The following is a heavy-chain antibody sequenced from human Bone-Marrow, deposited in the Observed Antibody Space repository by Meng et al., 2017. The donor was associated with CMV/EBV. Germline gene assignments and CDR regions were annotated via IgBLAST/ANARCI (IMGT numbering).Heavy chain of an antibody. CDR3: AKDPTELLWFGFYGMDV. CDR1: GFTFSSYG. CDR2: IRYDGSNK. Sequence: GESLKISCAASGFTFSSYGMHWVRQAPGKGLEWVAFIRYDGSNKYYADSVKGRFTISRDNSKNTLYLQMNSLRAEDTAVYYCAKDPTELLWFGFYGMDVWGQRTTVTVSS. D-gene: IGHD3-10*01. J-gene: IGHJ6*02. V-gene: IGHV3-30*02.